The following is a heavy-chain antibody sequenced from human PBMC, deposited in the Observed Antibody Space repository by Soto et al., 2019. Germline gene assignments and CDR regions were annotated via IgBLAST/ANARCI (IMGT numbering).Heavy chain of an antibody. Sequence: GESLKISCKGSGYSFTSYWISWVRQMPGKGLEWMGRIDPSDSYTNYSPSFQGHVTISADKSISTAYLQWSSLKASDTAMYYCARYLINSSSSLHPPHYYGMYVLGQGATVT. D-gene: IGHD6-6*01. CDR1: GYSFTSYW. J-gene: IGHJ6*02. CDR3: ARYLINSSSSLHPPHYYGMYV. V-gene: IGHV5-10-1*01. CDR2: IDPSDSYT.